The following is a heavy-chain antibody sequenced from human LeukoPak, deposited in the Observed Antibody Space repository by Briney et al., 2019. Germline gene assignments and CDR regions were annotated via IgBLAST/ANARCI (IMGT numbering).Heavy chain of an antibody. J-gene: IGHJ5*02. CDR2: INHSGST. Sequence: SETLSLTCAVYGGSFSGYYWSWIRQPPGKGLEWIGEINHSGSTDYNPSLKSRVTISVDTSKNQFSLKLSSVTAADTAVYYCARLVHWFDPWGQGTLVTVSS. D-gene: IGHD3-10*01. CDR3: ARLVHWFDP. V-gene: IGHV4-34*01. CDR1: GGSFSGYY.